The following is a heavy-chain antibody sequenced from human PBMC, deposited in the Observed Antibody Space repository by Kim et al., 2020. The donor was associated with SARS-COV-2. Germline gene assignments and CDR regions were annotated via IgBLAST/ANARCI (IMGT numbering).Heavy chain of an antibody. Sequence: GGSLRLSCAASGFTVSSNYMSWVRQAPGKGLEWVSVIYSGGSTYYADSVKGRFTISRDNSKNTLYLQMNSLRAEDTAVYYCARCNYYYGMDVWGQGTTVTVSS. CDR3: ARCNYYYGMDV. J-gene: IGHJ6*02. V-gene: IGHV3-66*01. CDR1: GFTVSSNY. CDR2: IYSGGST.